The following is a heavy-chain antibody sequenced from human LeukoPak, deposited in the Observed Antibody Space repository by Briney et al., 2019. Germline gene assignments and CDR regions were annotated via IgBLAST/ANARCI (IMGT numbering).Heavy chain of an antibody. V-gene: IGHV3-23*01. D-gene: IGHD6-13*01. Sequence: GGSLRLSCAASGFTFSNYAMSWVRQAPGKGLEWVSGITGSGGSTNYADSVKGRFTISRDNAKNSLYLQMNSLRAEDTAVYYCAKDRVAAAGNFYYWGQGTLVTVSS. CDR2: ITGSGGST. CDR3: AKDRVAAAGNFYY. J-gene: IGHJ4*02. CDR1: GFTFSNYA.